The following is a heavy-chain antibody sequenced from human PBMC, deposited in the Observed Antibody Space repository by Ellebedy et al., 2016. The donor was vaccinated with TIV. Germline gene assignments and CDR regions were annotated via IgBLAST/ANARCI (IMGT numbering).Heavy chain of an antibody. CDR1: GGSFNNYY. Sequence: MPSETLSLTCAVYGGSFNNYYWSWIRQLPGKGLEWIGEFNLGGTTNYNPSLKSRVTISVDTSKNQFSLKLNAVSAADTAVYYCAKWKVGYCSSASCYTGDYWGQGTLVTVS. J-gene: IGHJ4*02. D-gene: IGHD2-2*02. CDR2: FNLGGTT. CDR3: AKWKVGYCSSASCYTGDY. V-gene: IGHV4-34*01.